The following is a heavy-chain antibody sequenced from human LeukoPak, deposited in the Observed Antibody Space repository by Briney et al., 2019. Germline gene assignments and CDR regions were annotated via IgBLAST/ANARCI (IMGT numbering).Heavy chain of an antibody. D-gene: IGHD5-24*01. J-gene: IGHJ6*02. CDR3: AREVEMATENGMDV. Sequence: GASVKVSCKASGGTFSSYAISWVRQAPGQGLEWMGRIIPILGIATYAQKFQGRVTITADKSTSTAYMELSSLRSEDTAVYYCAREVEMATENGMDVWGQGTTVTVSS. CDR2: IIPILGIA. CDR1: GGTFSSYA. V-gene: IGHV1-69*04.